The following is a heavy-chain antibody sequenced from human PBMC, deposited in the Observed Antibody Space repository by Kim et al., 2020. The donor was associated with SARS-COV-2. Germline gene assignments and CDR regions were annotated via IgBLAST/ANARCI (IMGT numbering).Heavy chain of an antibody. CDR3: AGQRSDYDFSTDFQDYYYAMDV. CDR1: GFNFSRSA. CDR2: IVVGSGNT. J-gene: IGHJ6*02. D-gene: IGHD3-9*01. V-gene: IGHV1-58*02. Sequence: SVKVSCKASGFNFSRSAMQWVRQARGQRLDWIGWIVVGSGNTNSAQNFQERVTITRDMSTSTAYMELSSLTSEDTAVYYCAGQRSDYDFSTDFQDYYYAMDVWGQGTTVTVSS.